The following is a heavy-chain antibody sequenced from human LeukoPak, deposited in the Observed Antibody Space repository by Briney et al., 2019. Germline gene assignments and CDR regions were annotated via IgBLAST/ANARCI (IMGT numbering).Heavy chain of an antibody. V-gene: IGHV3-30*03. D-gene: IGHD3-10*01. Sequence: PGGSLRLSCAASGFTFSSYGMHWVRQAPGKGLEWVAVISYDGSNKYYADSVKGRFTISRDNSKNTLYLQMNSLRAEDTAVYYCARDGVKSGSGSYWDYWGQGTLVTVSS. J-gene: IGHJ4*02. CDR3: ARDGVKSGSGSYWDY. CDR2: ISYDGSNK. CDR1: GFTFSSYG.